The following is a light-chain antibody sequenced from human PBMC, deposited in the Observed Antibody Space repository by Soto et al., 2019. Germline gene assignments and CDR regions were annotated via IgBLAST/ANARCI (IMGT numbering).Light chain of an antibody. CDR1: QSVNSD. CDR3: QQYGSSGT. J-gene: IGKJ1*01. Sequence: EIVRTQSPAKLSVSPGERSTLSCRASQSVNSDLAWYQQTPGQAPRLLIYGASNRATGIPDKFSGSGSGTDFTLTISRLEPEDFAVYYCQQYGSSGTFGQGTKVDI. CDR2: GAS. V-gene: IGKV3-20*01.